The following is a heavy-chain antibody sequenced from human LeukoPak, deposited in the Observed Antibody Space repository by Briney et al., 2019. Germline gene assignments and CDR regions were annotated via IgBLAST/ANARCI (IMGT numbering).Heavy chain of an antibody. Sequence: PGGSLRLSCAASGFSFNSYAMTWVRQAPGKGPEWVSAISGGGSSTYYADSVEGRFTISRDNSKSTLYLQMNSLRAEDTAVYYCAKGEESYSNHYYMDVWGKGTTVTVSS. D-gene: IGHD2-15*01. CDR2: ISGGGSST. CDR1: GFSFNSYA. V-gene: IGHV3-23*01. CDR3: AKGEESYSNHYYMDV. J-gene: IGHJ6*03.